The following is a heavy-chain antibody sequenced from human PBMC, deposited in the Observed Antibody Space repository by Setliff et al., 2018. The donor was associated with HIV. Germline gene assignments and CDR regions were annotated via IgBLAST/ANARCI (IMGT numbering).Heavy chain of an antibody. CDR3: ATGLSSTDPSSNS. Sequence: ASVKVSCKAFGYTFTDYDINWVRQASGQGLEWMGWMSPNSGNIGYAQNFQGRVTMTRDTSTSTVYMELSSLRSDDTAVYYCATGLSSTDPSSNSWGQGTPVTVSS. CDR1: GYTFTDYD. V-gene: IGHV1-8*02. CDR2: MSPNSGNI. J-gene: IGHJ4*02. D-gene: IGHD1-1*01.